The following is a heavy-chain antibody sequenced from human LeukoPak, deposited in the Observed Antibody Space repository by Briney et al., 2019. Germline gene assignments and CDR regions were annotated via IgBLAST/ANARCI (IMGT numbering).Heavy chain of an antibody. CDR3: ARHHSSGYYQYPFNFDY. V-gene: IGHV3-7*01. CDR2: IKQDGSEK. D-gene: IGHD3-22*01. CDR1: GFTFSNYG. Sequence: PGGSLRLSCAASGFTFSNYGMHWVRQAPGKGLEWVANIKQDGSEKYYVDSVKGRFTISRDNAKNSLYLQMNSLRAEDTAVYYCARHHSSGYYQYPFNFDYWGQGTLVTVSS. J-gene: IGHJ4*02.